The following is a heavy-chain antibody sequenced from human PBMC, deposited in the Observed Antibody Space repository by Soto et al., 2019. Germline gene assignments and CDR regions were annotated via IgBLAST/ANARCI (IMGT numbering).Heavy chain of an antibody. CDR3: AWTTREYYYGSGGYWPPPFDY. J-gene: IGHJ4*02. D-gene: IGHD3-10*01. Sequence: GASVKVSCKASGYTFTSYYMHWVRQAPGQGLEWMGIINPSGGSTSYAQKFQGRVTMTRDTSTSTVYMELSSLRSEDTAVYYCAWTTREYYYGSGGYWPPPFDYWGQGTLVTVSS. V-gene: IGHV1-46*01. CDR2: INPSGGST. CDR1: GYTFTSYY.